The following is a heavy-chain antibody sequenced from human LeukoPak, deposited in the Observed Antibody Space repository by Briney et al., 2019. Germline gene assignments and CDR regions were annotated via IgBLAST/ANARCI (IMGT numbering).Heavy chain of an antibody. D-gene: IGHD3-22*01. J-gene: IGHJ4*02. CDR2: IYYSGST. CDR3: ASLPYYDSSGYYWVLNN. V-gene: IGHV4-59*08. CDR1: GGSISSYY. Sequence: SETLSLTCTVSGGSISSYYWSWIRQPPGKGLEWIGYIYYSGSTNYNPSLKSRVTISVDTSKNQFSLKLSSVTAADTAVYYCASLPYYDSSGYYWVLNNWGQGTLVTVSS.